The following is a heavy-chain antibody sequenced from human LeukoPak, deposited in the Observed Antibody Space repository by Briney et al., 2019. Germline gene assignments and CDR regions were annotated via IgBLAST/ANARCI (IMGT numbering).Heavy chain of an antibody. D-gene: IGHD4-11*01. CDR2: ISGSGGST. V-gene: IGHV3-23*01. CDR1: GFTFSSYA. CDR3: APYDCSNYNFDY. Sequence: GGSLRLSCAASGFTFSSYAMSWVRQAPGKGLEWVSAISGSGGSTYYADSVKGRFTISRDNSKNTLYLQMNSLRAEDTAVYYCAPYDCSNYNFDYWGQGTLVTVSS. J-gene: IGHJ4*02.